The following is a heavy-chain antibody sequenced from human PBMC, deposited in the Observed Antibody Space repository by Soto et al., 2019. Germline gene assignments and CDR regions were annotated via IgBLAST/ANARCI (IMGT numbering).Heavy chain of an antibody. J-gene: IGHJ4*02. Sequence: SETLSLTCTVSGDSVSTYWWSWIRQPPGKGLEWIAYIYNTGSTNYNPSLKSRVTISLDASKNQFSLKLNSVTAADTAVYYCASIAVSGIYFDYWGQGTLVTVSS. CDR3: ASIAVSGIYFDY. CDR1: GDSVSTYW. CDR2: IYNTGST. D-gene: IGHD6-19*01. V-gene: IGHV4-59*02.